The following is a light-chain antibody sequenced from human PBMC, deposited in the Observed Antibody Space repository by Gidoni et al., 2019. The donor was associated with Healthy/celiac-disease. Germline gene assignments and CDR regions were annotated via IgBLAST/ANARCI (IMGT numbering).Light chain of an antibody. CDR2: AAS. J-gene: IGKJ1*01. V-gene: IGKV1-27*01. Sequence: DIQGTQAPSSLSASVGDRATLTCRASQGISKCFAWYQQKPGKVPTLLLYAASTLQSAGPSRFSGSGSGTAFSITTSSLQHDDVATYYCQKYNSAPWTFGQGTKVEIK. CDR1: QGISKC. CDR3: QKYNSAPWT.